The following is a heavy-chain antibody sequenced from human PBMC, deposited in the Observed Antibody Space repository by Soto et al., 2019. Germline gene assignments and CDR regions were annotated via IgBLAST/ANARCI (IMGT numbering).Heavy chain of an antibody. D-gene: IGHD6-19*01. Sequence: GGSLRLSCAASGFSFSTYEMNWVRQAPGKGLEWVAYISSGSDTIHYADSVRGRFTVSRDNAKNSLYLQMNSLRVEDTALYYCGRDRAAGGYWGQGTLVTVS. CDR1: GFSFSTYE. V-gene: IGHV3-48*03. CDR3: GRDRAAGGY. J-gene: IGHJ4*02. CDR2: ISSGSDTI.